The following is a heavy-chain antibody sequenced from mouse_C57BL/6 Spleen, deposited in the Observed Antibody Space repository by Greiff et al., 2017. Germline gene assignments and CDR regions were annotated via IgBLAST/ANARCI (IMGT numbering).Heavy chain of an antibody. V-gene: IGHV1-18*01. J-gene: IGHJ1*03. CDR3: ARHLHYYGSSYRYFDV. CDR2: INPNNGGT. D-gene: IGHD1-1*01. Sequence: EVPLQQSGPELVKPGASVKIPCKASGYTFTDYNMDWVKQSHGKSLEWIGDINPNNGGTIYTQKFKGKATLTVDKSSSTADMELRSLTSEDTAVYYCARHLHYYGSSYRYFDVWGTGTTVTVSS. CDR1: GYTFTDYN.